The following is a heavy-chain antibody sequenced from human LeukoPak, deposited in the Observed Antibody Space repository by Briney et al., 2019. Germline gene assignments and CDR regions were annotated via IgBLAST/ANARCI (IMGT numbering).Heavy chain of an antibody. CDR1: GGSFSGYY. D-gene: IGHD4-17*01. CDR2: MNHSGST. Sequence: PSETLSLTCAVYGGSFSGYYWSWIRQPPGKGLEWIGEMNHSGSTNYNPSLKSRVTISVDTSKNQFSLKLGSVTAADTGVYYCARVDGDYFGWFDPWGQGTLVTVSS. V-gene: IGHV4-34*01. J-gene: IGHJ5*02. CDR3: ARVDGDYFGWFDP.